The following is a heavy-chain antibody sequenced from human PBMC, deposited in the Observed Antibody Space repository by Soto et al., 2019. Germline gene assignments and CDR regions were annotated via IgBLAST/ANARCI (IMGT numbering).Heavy chain of an antibody. CDR3: AKTGGSYWGFDY. CDR2: VTGSGSAT. D-gene: IGHD1-26*01. J-gene: IGHJ4*02. V-gene: IGHV3-23*01. CDR1: GFTFNNCA. Sequence: EVPLLESGGGLVQPGGSLRLSCTASGFTFNNCAMSWVRQAPGKGLEWVSIVTGSGSATDYADSVKGRFTISRDKSKNTLFLQMNSLRAEDTAVYYCAKTGGSYWGFDYWGQGTLVTVSS.